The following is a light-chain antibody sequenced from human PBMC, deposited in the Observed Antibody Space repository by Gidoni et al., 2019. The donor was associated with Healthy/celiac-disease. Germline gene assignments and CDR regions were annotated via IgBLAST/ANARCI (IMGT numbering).Light chain of an antibody. J-gene: IGKJ1*01. V-gene: IGKV3-15*01. CDR1: QIVSSN. Sequence: EIVLTQSPATLSVSPGERATLSCRASQIVSSNVPWYQQKTGQAPSLLIYGSSTRATGIPARFSGSGSGTEVTLTISSLQSEDLAVYYCQQYNNWPRTFGQGTKLEIK. CDR3: QQYNNWPRT. CDR2: GSS.